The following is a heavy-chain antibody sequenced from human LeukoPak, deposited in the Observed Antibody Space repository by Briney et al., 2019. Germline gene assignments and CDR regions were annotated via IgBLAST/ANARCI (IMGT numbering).Heavy chain of an antibody. CDR1: GYTFTSYG. D-gene: IGHD5-18*01. CDR2: ISTYNGNT. Sequence: ASVKVSCKASGYTFTSYGISWVRQAPGQGLEWMGWISTYNGNTNYAQKLQGRVTMTTDTSTSTAYMELRSLRSDDTAVYYCGDSYGPQAPLYYWGQGTLVTVSS. J-gene: IGHJ4*02. CDR3: GDSYGPQAPLYY. V-gene: IGHV1-18*01.